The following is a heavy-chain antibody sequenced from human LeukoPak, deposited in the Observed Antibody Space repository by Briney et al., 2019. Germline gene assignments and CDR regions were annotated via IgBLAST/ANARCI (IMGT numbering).Heavy chain of an antibody. CDR3: AKDLNYYGSGSYWSY. J-gene: IGHJ4*02. CDR2: ISNSGGST. V-gene: IGHV3-23*01. CDR1: GFTFSNYA. D-gene: IGHD3-10*01. Sequence: PGGSLRLSCAASGFTFSNYAMSWVRQAPGEGLEWVSSISNSGGSTYYADSVKGRFTISRDNSKNTLYLQMNSLRAEDTAVYYCAKDLNYYGSGSYWSYWGQGTLVTVSS.